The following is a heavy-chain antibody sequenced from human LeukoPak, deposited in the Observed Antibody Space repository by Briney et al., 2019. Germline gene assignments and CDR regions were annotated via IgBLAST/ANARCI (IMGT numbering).Heavy chain of an antibody. J-gene: IGHJ6*02. CDR3: ARVDYYYGMDV. CDR1: GFTFSSYG. Sequence: GGSLRLSCAASGFTFSSYGMHWVRQAPGKGLEWVAVIWYDGSNKYYADSVRGRFTISRDNSKNTLYLQMNSLRAEDTAVYYCARVDYYYGMDVWGQGTTVTVSS. CDR2: IWYDGSNK. V-gene: IGHV3-33*01.